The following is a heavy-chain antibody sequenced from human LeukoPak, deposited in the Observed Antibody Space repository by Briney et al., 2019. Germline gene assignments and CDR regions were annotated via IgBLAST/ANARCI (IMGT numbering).Heavy chain of an antibody. V-gene: IGHV3-30*03. Sequence: GGSPRLSCAASGFTFSSYGMHWVRQAPGKGLEWVAVISYDGSNKYYADSVKGRFTISRDNSKNTLYLQMNSLRAEDTAVYYCAIAAGWEQAYWGQGTLVTVSS. CDR3: AIAAGWEQAY. D-gene: IGHD1-26*01. CDR2: ISYDGSNK. CDR1: GFTFSSYG. J-gene: IGHJ4*02.